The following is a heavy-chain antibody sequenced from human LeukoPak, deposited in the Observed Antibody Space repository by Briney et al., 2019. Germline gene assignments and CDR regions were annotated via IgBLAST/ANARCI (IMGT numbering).Heavy chain of an antibody. CDR2: ISSSGSST. J-gene: IGHJ4*02. CDR3: AKDMEVRGSGKNDFDY. Sequence: GGSLRLSCAASGFTFSDYYMGWIRQAPGKGLEWVSYISSSGSSTYYADSVKGRFTISRDNSKNTLYLQMNSLRAEDTAVYYCAKDMEVRGSGKNDFDYWGQGTLVTVSS. CDR1: GFTFSDYY. V-gene: IGHV3-11*01. D-gene: IGHD3-10*01.